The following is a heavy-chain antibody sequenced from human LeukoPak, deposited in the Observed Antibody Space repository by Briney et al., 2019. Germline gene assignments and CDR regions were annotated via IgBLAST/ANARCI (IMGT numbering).Heavy chain of an antibody. J-gene: IGHJ4*02. CDR1: GFTFSKYW. V-gene: IGHV3-7*01. Sequence: GGSLRLSCTVSGFTFSKYWMRWVRQAPGKGLEWVASIDKDGSEKRYVESVKGRFTISRDNARNSVYLQMTSLGAEDTAVYYCATYTQYFGAPGTDYRGQGTLVTVSS. CDR2: IDKDGSEK. D-gene: IGHD3-10*01. CDR3: ATYTQYFGAPGTDY.